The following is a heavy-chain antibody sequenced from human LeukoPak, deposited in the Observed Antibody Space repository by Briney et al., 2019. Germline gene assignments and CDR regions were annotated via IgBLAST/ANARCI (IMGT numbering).Heavy chain of an antibody. V-gene: IGHV3-21*01. J-gene: IGHJ3*02. D-gene: IGHD5-12*01. CDR2: ISSSSSYI. Sequence: GGSLRLSCAASGFTFSSYSMNWVRQAPGKGLEWVSSISSSSSYIYYADSVKGRFTTSRDNAKNSLYLQMNSLRAEDTAVYYCAKDIRLRSPSLLEAFDIWGQGTMVTVSS. CDR1: GFTFSSYS. CDR3: AKDIRLRSPSLLEAFDI.